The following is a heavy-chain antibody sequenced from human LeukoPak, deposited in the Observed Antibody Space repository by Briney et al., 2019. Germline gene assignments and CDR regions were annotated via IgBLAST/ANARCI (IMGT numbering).Heavy chain of an antibody. CDR2: IYYSGST. Sequence: SETLSLTCTVSGGSISSSTYYWGWIRQPPGKGLEWIGYIYYSGSTNYNPSLKSRVTMSVDTSKNKFSLNLSSVTAADTAVYYCARGGKYYDYVWGSYIFDYWGQGTLVTVSS. CDR1: GGSISSSTYY. J-gene: IGHJ4*02. D-gene: IGHD3-16*01. CDR3: ARGGKYYDYVWGSYIFDY. V-gene: IGHV4-61*05.